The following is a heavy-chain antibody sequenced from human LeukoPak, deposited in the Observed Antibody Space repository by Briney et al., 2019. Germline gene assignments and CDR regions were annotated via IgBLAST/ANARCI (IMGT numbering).Heavy chain of an antibody. V-gene: IGHV3-74*01. CDR3: ARPGVGFDC. CDR1: GFIFSDYW. J-gene: IGHJ4*02. CDR2: VNPDGQTT. D-gene: IGHD3-3*01. Sequence: GSLRLSCAASGFIFSDYWMHWVRQVPGQGLVWVARVNPDGQTTSYADFVKGRFSIFRDNAKNTLYLQMHSLGTEDTAVYYCARPGVGFDCWGQGTQVTVSS.